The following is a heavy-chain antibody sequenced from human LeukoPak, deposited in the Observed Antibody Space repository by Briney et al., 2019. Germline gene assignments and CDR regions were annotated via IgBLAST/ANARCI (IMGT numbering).Heavy chain of an antibody. CDR2: VIPIIGLT. J-gene: IGHJ4*02. CDR3: ARGGRDAYNAYFDF. CDR1: GYTFTGYY. D-gene: IGHD5-24*01. Sequence: SVKVSCKASGYTFTGYYMHWVRQAPGQGLEWMGRVIPIIGLTNYAQNFQGRVTITADKSTSTAYMELRSLKSEDTAVYYCARGGRDAYNAYFDFWGQGSLVTVSS. V-gene: IGHV1-69*04.